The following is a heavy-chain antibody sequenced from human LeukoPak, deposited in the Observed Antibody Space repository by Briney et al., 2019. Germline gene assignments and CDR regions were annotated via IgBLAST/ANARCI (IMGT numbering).Heavy chain of an antibody. CDR3: AKYRYYGSGSCRDAFDI. CDR1: GFTFSSYA. J-gene: IGHJ3*02. D-gene: IGHD3-10*01. Sequence: GGSLRLSCAASGFTFSSYAMSWVRQAPGKGLEWVSAISGSGGSTYYADSVKGRFTISRDNSKNTLYLQMNSLRAEDTAVYYCAKYRYYGSGSCRDAFDIWGQGTMATVSS. V-gene: IGHV3-23*01. CDR2: ISGSGGST.